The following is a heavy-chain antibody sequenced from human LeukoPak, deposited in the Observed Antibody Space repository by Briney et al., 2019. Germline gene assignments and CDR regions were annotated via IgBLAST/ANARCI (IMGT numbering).Heavy chain of an antibody. CDR2: INPNSGGT. J-gene: IGHJ4*02. D-gene: IGHD6-13*01. Sequence: ASVKVSCKASGYTFTGYYMYWVRQAPGQGLEWMGWINPNSGGTNYAQKFQGRVTMTRDTSISTAYMELSRLRSDDTAVYYCASLSPGIAAASDFWGQGTLVTVSS. V-gene: IGHV1-2*02. CDR1: GYTFTGYY. CDR3: ASLSPGIAAASDF.